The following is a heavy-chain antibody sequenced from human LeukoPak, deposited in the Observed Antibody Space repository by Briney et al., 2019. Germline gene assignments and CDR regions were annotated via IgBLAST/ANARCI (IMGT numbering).Heavy chain of an antibody. D-gene: IGHD3-9*01. CDR3: AKARNVLRYFDWLVDY. CDR1: GFTFSSYA. V-gene: IGHV3-23*01. CDR2: ISGSGGST. Sequence: GGSLRLSCAASGFTFSSYAMSWVRQAPGKGLEWVSAISGSGGSTYYADSVKGRFTISRDNSKNTLYLQMNSLRAEETAVYYCAKARNVLRYFDWLVDYWGQGTLVTVSS. J-gene: IGHJ4*02.